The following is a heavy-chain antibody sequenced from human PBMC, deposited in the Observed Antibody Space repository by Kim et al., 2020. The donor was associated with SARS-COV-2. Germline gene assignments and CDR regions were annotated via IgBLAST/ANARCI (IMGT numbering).Heavy chain of an antibody. Sequence: ASVKVSCKASGYTFTSYAMHWVRQAPGQRLEWMGWINAGNGNTKYSQKVQGRVTITRDTSASTAYMELSSLRSEDTAVYYCARSQTGDYCSGGSCYSDYYYYGMDVWGQGTTVTVSS. CDR1: GYTFTSYA. D-gene: IGHD2-15*01. CDR2: INAGNGNT. V-gene: IGHV1-3*01. CDR3: ARSQTGDYCSGGSCYSDYYYYGMDV. J-gene: IGHJ6*02.